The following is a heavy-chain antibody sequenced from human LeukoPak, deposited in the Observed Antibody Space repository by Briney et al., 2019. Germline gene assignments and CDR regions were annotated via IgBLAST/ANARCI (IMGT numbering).Heavy chain of an antibody. CDR3: ARDDRIAVAGSNYYYYYGMDV. J-gene: IGHJ6*02. D-gene: IGHD6-19*01. Sequence: PETLSLTCTVSGGSISSYYWSWIRQPPGKGLEWIGYIYYSGSTNYNPFLKSRVTISVDTSKNQFSLKLSSVTAADTAVYYCARDDRIAVAGSNYYYYYGMDVWGQGTTVTVSS. CDR1: GGSISSYY. V-gene: IGHV4-59*01. CDR2: IYYSGST.